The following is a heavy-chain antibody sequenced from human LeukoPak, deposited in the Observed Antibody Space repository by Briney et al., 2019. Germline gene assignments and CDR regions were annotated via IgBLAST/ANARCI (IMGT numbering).Heavy chain of an antibody. CDR1: GFTFSSYS. J-gene: IGHJ6*03. D-gene: IGHD3-22*01. V-gene: IGHV3-48*04. CDR2: ISSSPSTI. Sequence: GGSLRLSCAASGFTFSSYSMDWVRQAPGKGLEWVSYISSSPSTIYYADSVKGRFTISRDNAKNSLYLQMNSLRAEDTAVYYCARDKGSGYYPRRMDLWGKGTTVTVSS. CDR3: ARDKGSGYYPRRMDL.